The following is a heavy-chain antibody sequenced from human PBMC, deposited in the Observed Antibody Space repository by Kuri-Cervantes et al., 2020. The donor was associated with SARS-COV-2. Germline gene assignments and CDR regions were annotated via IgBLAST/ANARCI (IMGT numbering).Heavy chain of an antibody. D-gene: IGHD3-3*01. V-gene: IGHV3-48*02. CDR1: GFTFSSYS. J-gene: IGHJ4*02. Sequence: ETLSLTCAASGFTFSSYSMNWVRQAPGKGLEWVSYISSSSSTIYYADSVKGRFTISRDNAKNSLYLQMSSLRDEDTAVYYCARDGCKWTHIRFLECPYQEPDYWGQGTLVTVSS. CDR3: ARDGCKWTHIRFLECPYQEPDY. CDR2: ISSSSSTI.